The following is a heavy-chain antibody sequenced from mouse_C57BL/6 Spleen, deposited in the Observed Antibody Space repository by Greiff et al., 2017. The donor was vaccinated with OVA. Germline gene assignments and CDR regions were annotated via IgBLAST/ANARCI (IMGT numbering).Heavy chain of an antibody. CDR1: GYTFTSYW. CDR2: IYPGSGST. Sequence: VKLQQPGAELVKPGASVQMSCKASGYTFTSYWITWVKQRPGQGLEWIGDIYPGSGSTNYNEKFKSKATLTVDTSSSTAYMQLSSLTSEDSAVYYCARSYLGAMDYWGQGTSVTVSS. D-gene: IGHD5-1*01. V-gene: IGHV1-55*01. CDR3: ARSYLGAMDY. J-gene: IGHJ4*01.